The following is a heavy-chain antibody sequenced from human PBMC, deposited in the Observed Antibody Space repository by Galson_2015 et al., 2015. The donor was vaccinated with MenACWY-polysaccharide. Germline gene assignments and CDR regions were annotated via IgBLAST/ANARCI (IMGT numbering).Heavy chain of an antibody. J-gene: IGHJ4*02. CDR2: T. D-gene: IGHD3-22*01. Sequence: TYYAPKFPGRVTMTRDTSISTGYMELNRLRSDDTAAYYCARSTYDTTTYYSVDYWGQGTLVTVSS. CDR3: ARSTYDTTTYYSVDY. V-gene: IGHV1-2*02.